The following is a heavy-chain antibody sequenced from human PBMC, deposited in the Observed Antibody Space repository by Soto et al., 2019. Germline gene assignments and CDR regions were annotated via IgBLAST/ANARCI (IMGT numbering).Heavy chain of an antibody. CDR3: ALSSTVTTDY. V-gene: IGHV3-74*01. CDR1: GLTFSSYW. D-gene: IGHD4-17*01. CDR2: INSDGSST. Sequence: EVQLVESGGGLVQPGGSLRLSCAASGLTFSSYWMHWVRQAPGKGLVWVSRINSDGSSTHYADSVKGRFTISRDNAKSTLYLQMNSLGAEDTAVYYCALSSTVTTDYWGQGTLVTVSS. J-gene: IGHJ4*02.